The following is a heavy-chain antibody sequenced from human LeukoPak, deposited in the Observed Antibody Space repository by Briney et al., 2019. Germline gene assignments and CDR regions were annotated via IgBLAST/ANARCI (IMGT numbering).Heavy chain of an antibody. V-gene: IGHV4-34*01. Sequence: PSETLSLTCGVYGRSFSGYFWNWIRQPPGKGLEWIREINHSGNTNYNPSLKSRVTISVDTSKNQFSLKLTSVTAADTAVYYCARRLSYFYDGSDYRRRGDYYMDVWGKGTTVTISS. J-gene: IGHJ6*03. CDR2: INHSGNT. D-gene: IGHD3-22*01. CDR1: GRSFSGYF. CDR3: ARRLSYFYDGSDYRRRGDYYMDV.